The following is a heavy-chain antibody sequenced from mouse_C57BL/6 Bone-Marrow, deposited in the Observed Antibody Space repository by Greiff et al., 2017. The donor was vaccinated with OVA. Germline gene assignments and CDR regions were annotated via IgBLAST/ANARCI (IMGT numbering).Heavy chain of an antibody. V-gene: IGHV1-80*01. D-gene: IGHD1-1*01. CDR1: GYAFSSYW. Sequence: VKLMESGAELVKPGASVKISCKASGYAFSSYWMNWVKQRPGKGLEWIGQIYPGDGDTNYNGKFKGKATLTADKSSSTAYMQLSSLTSEDSAVYFCAREGRVVATNDYWGQGTTLTVSS. CDR2: IYPGDGDT. J-gene: IGHJ2*01. CDR3: AREGRVVATNDY.